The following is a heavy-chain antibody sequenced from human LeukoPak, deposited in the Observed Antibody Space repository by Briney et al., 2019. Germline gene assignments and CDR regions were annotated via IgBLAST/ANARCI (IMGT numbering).Heavy chain of an antibody. CDR2: ISAYNGNT. Sequence: ASVKVSCKASGYTFTSYGISWVRQAPGQGLEWMGWISAYNGNTNYAQKLQGRVTMTTDTSTSTAYMELSSLRSEDTAVYYCARATMVRGVITKWGQGTLVTVSS. CDR1: GYTFTSYG. CDR3: ARATMVRGVITK. V-gene: IGHV1-18*01. D-gene: IGHD3-10*01. J-gene: IGHJ4*02.